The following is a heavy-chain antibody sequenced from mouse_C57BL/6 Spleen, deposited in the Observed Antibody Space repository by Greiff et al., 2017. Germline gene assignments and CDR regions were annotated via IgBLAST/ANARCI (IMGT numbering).Heavy chain of an antibody. Sequence: QVQLKQPGTELVKPGASVKLSCKASGYTFTSYWMHWVKQRPGQGLEWIGNINPSNGGTNYNEKFKSKATLTVDKSSSTAYMQLSSLTSEDSAVYYCARPKANWDWFAYWGKGTLVTVSA. V-gene: IGHV1-53*01. J-gene: IGHJ3*01. CDR1: GYTFTSYW. D-gene: IGHD4-1*01. CDR2: INPSNGGT. CDR3: ARPKANWDWFAY.